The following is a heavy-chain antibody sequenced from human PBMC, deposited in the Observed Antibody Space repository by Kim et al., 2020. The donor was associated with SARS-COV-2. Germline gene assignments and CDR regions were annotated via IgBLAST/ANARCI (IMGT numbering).Heavy chain of an antibody. D-gene: IGHD4-17*01. CDR3: AKAPGHGDFPED. Sequence: GGSLRLSCAASGFIFDDYPMVWVRQTPGKGLEWVALLTAEDSLSYYSDSVKGRFTISRDNSKRSLFLQMNGLKTDDSGLYFCAKAPGHGDFPEDWGQGTQVTVSS. V-gene: IGHV3-43*02. CDR1: GFIFDDYP. J-gene: IGHJ4*02. CDR2: LTAEDSLS.